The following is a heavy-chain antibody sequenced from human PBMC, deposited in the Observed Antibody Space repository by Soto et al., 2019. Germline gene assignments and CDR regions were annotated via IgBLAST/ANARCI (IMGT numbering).Heavy chain of an antibody. CDR3: AKGDSSSSAAFDY. D-gene: IGHD6-6*01. CDR2: ISYDGSNK. CDR1: GFTFSSYG. Sequence: PGGSLRLSCAASGFTFSSYGMHWVRQAPGKGLEWVAVISYDGSNKYYADSVKGRFTISRDNSKNTLYLQMNSLRAEDTAVYYCAKGDSSSSAAFDYWGQGTLVTVSS. J-gene: IGHJ4*02. V-gene: IGHV3-30*18.